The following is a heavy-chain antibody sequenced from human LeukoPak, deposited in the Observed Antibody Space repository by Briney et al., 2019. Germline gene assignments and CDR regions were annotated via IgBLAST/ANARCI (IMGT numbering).Heavy chain of an antibody. CDR1: GFTFSSYA. J-gene: IGHJ4*02. CDR3: ARGGYSSSWYAYYFDY. CDR2: ISGSGGST. V-gene: IGHV3-23*01. Sequence: GGSLRLSCAASGFTFSSYAMSWVRQAPGKGLEWVSAISGSGGSTYYADSVKGRFTISRDNSKNTLYLQMNSLRAEDTAVYYCARGGYSSSWYAYYFDYWGQGTLVTVSS. D-gene: IGHD6-13*01.